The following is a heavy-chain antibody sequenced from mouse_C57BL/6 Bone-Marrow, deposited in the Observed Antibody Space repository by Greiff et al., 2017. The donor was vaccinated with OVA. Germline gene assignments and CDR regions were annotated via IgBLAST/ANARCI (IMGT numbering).Heavy chain of an antibody. D-gene: IGHD1-1*01. J-gene: IGHJ4*01. CDR3: ARERKLMTTVVDYAMDY. V-gene: IGHV2-2*01. Sequence: QVQLQQSGPGLVQPSQSLSITCTVSGFSLTSYGVHWVRQSPGKGLEWLGVIWSGGSTDYNAAFISRLSISKDNSKSQVFFKMNSLQADDTAIYYCARERKLMTTVVDYAMDYWGQGTSVTVAS. CDR1: GFSLTSYG. CDR2: IWSGGST.